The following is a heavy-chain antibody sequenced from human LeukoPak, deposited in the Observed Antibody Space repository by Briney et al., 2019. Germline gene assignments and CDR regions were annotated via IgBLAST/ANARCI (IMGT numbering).Heavy chain of an antibody. D-gene: IGHD6-19*01. CDR3: AKDPVNGYSSGWYSLPFDY. Sequence: AGGSLRLSCAASGFTFSSYAMSWVRQAPGKGLEWVSAISGSGGSTYYADSVKGRFTISRDNSKNTLYLQMNSLRAEDTAVYYCAKDPVNGYSSGWYSLPFDYWGQGTLVTVSS. V-gene: IGHV3-23*01. CDR2: ISGSGGST. J-gene: IGHJ4*02. CDR1: GFTFSSYA.